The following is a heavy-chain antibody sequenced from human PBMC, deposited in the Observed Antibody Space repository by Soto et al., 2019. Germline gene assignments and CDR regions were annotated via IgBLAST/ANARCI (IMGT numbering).Heavy chain of an antibody. CDR3: ATVQGGPRESRYCISSSCRISEHFQQ. D-gene: IGHD2-2*01. Sequence: GASVKVSCKVSGYTLTGLSMHWVRQAPGKGLEWMGGFDSEDGETIYPQKFQGRVTMTEDTSTDTAYMELSSLRSEDTAVYYCATVQGGPRESRYCISSSCRISEHFQQWG. V-gene: IGHV1-24*01. CDR1: GYTLTGLS. CDR2: FDSEDGET. J-gene: IGHJ1*01.